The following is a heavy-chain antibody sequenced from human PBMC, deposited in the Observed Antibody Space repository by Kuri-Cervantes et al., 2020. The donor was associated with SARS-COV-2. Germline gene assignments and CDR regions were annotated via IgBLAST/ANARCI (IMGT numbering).Heavy chain of an antibody. CDR2: IYYSGST. CDR3: ARHSDYSSTLLRFLDPQWGFDP. D-gene: IGHD3-3*01. Sequence: SKPLSPPFPFPGAPIRTYYCSWTRQPPGKGLEWIGYIYYSGSTNSNPSLKSRVTISVDTSKKPFSLKLSSVTAADTAVYYCARHSDYSSTLLRFLDPQWGFDPWGQGTLVTVSS. CDR1: GAPIRTYY. V-gene: IGHV4-59*08. J-gene: IGHJ5*02.